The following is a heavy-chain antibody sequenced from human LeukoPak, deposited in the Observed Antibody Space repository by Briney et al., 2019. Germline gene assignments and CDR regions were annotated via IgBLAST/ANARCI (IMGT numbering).Heavy chain of an antibody. CDR3: ARGRFTGIAAAGIMFY. J-gene: IGHJ4*02. D-gene: IGHD6-13*01. CDR2: ISYDGSNK. V-gene: IGHV3-30*04. CDR1: GFTFSSYA. Sequence: GGPLRLSCAASGFTFSSYAMHWVRQAPGKGREWVAVISYDGSNKYYADSVKGRFTISRDNSKNTLYLQMNSLRAEDTAVYYCARGRFTGIAAAGIMFYWGQGTLVTVSS.